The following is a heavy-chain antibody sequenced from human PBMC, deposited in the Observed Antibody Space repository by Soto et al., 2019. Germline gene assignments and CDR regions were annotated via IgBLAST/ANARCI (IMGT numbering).Heavy chain of an antibody. CDR3: ASRANYYDSSGPDSYYYYGMDV. CDR2: IIPIFGTA. D-gene: IGHD3-22*01. CDR1: GYTFTSYY. V-gene: IGHV1-69*13. Sequence: GASVKFSCKASGYTFTSYYMHWVRQAPGQGLEWMGGIIPIFGTANYAQKFQGRVTITADESTSTAYMELSSLRSEDTAVYYCASRANYYDSSGPDSYYYYGMDVWGQGTTVTVSS. J-gene: IGHJ6*02.